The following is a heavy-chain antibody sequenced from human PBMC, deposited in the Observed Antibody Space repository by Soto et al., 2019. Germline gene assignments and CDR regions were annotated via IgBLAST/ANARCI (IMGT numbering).Heavy chain of an antibody. V-gene: IGHV1-69*01. J-gene: IGHJ1*01. CDR3: ASPAHIVGATGYFQH. D-gene: IGHD1-26*01. Sequence: QVQLVQSGAEVKKPWSSVKVSFKASGGTFSSYAISWVLQSPGQGLEWMGGIIPIFGTANYAQKFQGRVTITADESTSTAYMELSSLRSEDTAVYYCASPAHIVGATGYFQHWGQGTLVTVSS. CDR1: GGTFSSYA. CDR2: IIPIFGTA.